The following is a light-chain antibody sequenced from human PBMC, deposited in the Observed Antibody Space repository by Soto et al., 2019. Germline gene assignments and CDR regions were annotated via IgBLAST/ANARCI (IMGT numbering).Light chain of an antibody. CDR2: DVT. J-gene: IGLJ3*02. V-gene: IGLV2-11*01. CDR3: CSYAGSYTWV. Sequence: QSVLTQPRSVSGSPGQSVTISCTGTSSNVGAYDYISWSQQHPGKAPKLMIYDVTKRPSGVPDRFSGSRSGNTASLTISGLQAEDEADYYCCSYAGSYTWVFGGGTKVTVL. CDR1: SSNVGAYDY.